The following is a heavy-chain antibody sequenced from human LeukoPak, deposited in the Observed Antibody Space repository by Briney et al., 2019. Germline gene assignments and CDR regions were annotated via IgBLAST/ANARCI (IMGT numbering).Heavy chain of an antibody. J-gene: IGHJ4*02. D-gene: IGHD2-21*02. CDR1: GFTFSSYA. V-gene: IGHV3-43*02. CDR2: ISWDGGST. CDR3: AKEGQGAYCGGDCYPTYYFDY. Sequence: GGSLRLSCAASGFTFSSYAMSWVRQAPGKGLEWVSLISWDGGSTYYADSVKGRFTISRDNSKNSLYLQMNSLRTEDTALYYCAKEGQGAYCGGDCYPTYYFDYWGQGTLVTVSS.